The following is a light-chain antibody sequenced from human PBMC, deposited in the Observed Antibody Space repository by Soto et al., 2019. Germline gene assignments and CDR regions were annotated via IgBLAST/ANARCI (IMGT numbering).Light chain of an antibody. Sequence: DIQMTQSPSSLSASVGDSVTITCRASQGIRNYLNWYQQKPGKAPKLLIYAASSLQSGVPSRFSGSGSGTDFTLTISSLQPEDFATYYCQQSYGIPLSFGGGTKVEIK. V-gene: IGKV1-39*01. J-gene: IGKJ4*01. CDR1: QGIRNY. CDR3: QQSYGIPLS. CDR2: AAS.